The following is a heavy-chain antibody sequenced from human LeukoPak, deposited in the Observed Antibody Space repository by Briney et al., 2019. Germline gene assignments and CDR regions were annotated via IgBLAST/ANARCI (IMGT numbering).Heavy chain of an antibody. Sequence: SETLSLTCTVSGGSISNYYWSWIRQPPGKGLEWIAYIYYSGSTNYNPSLKSRVTISVDTSKNQFSLKLSSVTAADTAVYYCARLTRGYYDSSGPFDYWGQGTLVTVSS. CDR2: IYYSGST. J-gene: IGHJ4*02. D-gene: IGHD3-22*01. CDR3: ARLTRGYYDSSGPFDY. CDR1: GGSISNYY. V-gene: IGHV4-59*01.